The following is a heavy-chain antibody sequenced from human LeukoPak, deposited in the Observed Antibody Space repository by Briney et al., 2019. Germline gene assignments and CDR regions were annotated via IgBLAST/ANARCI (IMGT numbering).Heavy chain of an antibody. CDR2: IYYSGST. J-gene: IGHJ4*02. D-gene: IGHD1-1*01. CDR3: ARLRQLGIFDY. V-gene: IGHV4-39*01. CDR1: GGSISSYY. Sequence: KSSETLSLTCTVSGGSISSYYWGWIRQPPGKGLEWIGSIYYSGSTYYNPSLKSRVTISVDTSKNQFSLKLTSVTAADTAVYYCARLRQLGIFDYWGQGTLVTVSS.